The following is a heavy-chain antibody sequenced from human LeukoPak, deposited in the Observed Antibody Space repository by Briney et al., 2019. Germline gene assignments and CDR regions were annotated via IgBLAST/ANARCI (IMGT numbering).Heavy chain of an antibody. CDR3: ARAWRVVPAAMVIYYYMDV. CDR2: MNPNGGNT. CDR1: GYTFTSYD. D-gene: IGHD2-2*01. J-gene: IGHJ6*03. Sequence: ASVKVSCKASGYTFTSYDINWVRQATGQGLEWMGWMNPNGGNTGYAQKFQGRVTMTRNTSISTAYMELSSLRSEDTAVYYCARAWRVVPAAMVIYYYMDVWGKGTTVTVSS. V-gene: IGHV1-8*01.